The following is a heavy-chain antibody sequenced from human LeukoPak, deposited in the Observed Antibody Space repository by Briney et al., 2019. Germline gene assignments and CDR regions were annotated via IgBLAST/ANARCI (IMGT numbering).Heavy chain of an antibody. V-gene: IGHV1-8*03. CDR2: INPDTGDK. CDR1: AYTFTKFH. CDR3: ARSTSMTASGYDY. D-gene: IGHD2-21*02. Sequence: GASVNVSCKAPAYTFTKFHVNWVRQASGQGLEWMTWINPDTGDKGYARKFQDRVTITTDTSISTAYMELSSRSPEDTAVYFCARSTSMTASGYDYWGQGTLVTVSS. J-gene: IGHJ4*02.